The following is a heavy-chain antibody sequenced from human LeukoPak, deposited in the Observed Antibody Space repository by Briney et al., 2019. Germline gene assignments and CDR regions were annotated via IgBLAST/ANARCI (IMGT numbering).Heavy chain of an antibody. CDR2: ISPNSGGT. CDR3: ARDSTGGCPDY. V-gene: IGHV1-2*02. CDR1: GYTFTDYY. D-gene: IGHD7-27*01. J-gene: IGHJ4*02. Sequence: GASVKVSCKASGYTFTDYYIHWVRQAPGQGLEYMGGISPNSGGTNYAQMSQGRDTMTSDTSINTAFMELRSLRSDDTAVFYCARDSTGGCPDYWGQGTLVTVSA.